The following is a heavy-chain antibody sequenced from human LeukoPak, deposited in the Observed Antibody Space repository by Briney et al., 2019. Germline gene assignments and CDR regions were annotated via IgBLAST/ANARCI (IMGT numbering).Heavy chain of an antibody. V-gene: IGHV4-34*01. D-gene: IGHD6-13*01. Sequence: PSETLSLTCAVNGGSFSGYYWSWIRQPPEKGLEWIGEISHSGSSNYNPSLKSRVTISVDTSKNQFSLNLSSVTAADTAMYYCAREGYSSSTRALFDYWGQGTLVTVSS. J-gene: IGHJ4*02. CDR2: ISHSGSS. CDR3: AREGYSSSTRALFDY. CDR1: GGSFSGYY.